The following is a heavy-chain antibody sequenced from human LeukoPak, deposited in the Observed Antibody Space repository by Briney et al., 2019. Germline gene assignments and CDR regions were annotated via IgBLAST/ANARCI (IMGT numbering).Heavy chain of an antibody. D-gene: IGHD3-3*01. CDR1: GGSFSGYY. CDR3: ARDFWSGSNWFDP. Sequence: SETLSLTCAVYGGSFSGYYWSWIRQPPGKGLEWIGEINHSGSTNYNPSLKSRVTISVDTSKNQFSLKLSSVTAADAAVYYWARDFWSGSNWFDPWGQGTLVTVSS. J-gene: IGHJ5*02. V-gene: IGHV4-34*01. CDR2: INHSGST.